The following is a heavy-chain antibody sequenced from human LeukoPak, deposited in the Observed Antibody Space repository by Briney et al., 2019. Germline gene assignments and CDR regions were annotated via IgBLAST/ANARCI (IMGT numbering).Heavy chain of an antibody. J-gene: IGHJ4*02. Sequence: PSETLSLTCTVSGGSIISYYWSWIRRPPGKGLDWIGYIYYSGSTNYNPSLKSRVTISVDTSKNQFSLKLSSVTAADTAVYYCARGGGGDYYDSSGFYFDYWGQGTLVTVSS. CDR1: GGSIISYY. V-gene: IGHV4-59*01. CDR2: IYYSGST. CDR3: ARGGGGDYYDSSGFYFDY. D-gene: IGHD3-22*01.